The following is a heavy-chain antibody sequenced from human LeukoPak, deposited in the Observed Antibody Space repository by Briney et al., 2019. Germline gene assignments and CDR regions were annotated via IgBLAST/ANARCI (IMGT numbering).Heavy chain of an antibody. CDR3: ARVRGYGDYFDY. Sequence: GGSLRLSCAASGFTFSSYWMHWVRQAPGKGLVWVSRINSDGSSTSYADSVKGRFTISRDNAKNTLYVQMNSLRAEDTAVYYCARVRGYGDYFDYWGQGTLVTVSS. CDR1: GFTFSSYW. CDR2: INSDGSST. D-gene: IGHD4-17*01. V-gene: IGHV3-74*01. J-gene: IGHJ4*02.